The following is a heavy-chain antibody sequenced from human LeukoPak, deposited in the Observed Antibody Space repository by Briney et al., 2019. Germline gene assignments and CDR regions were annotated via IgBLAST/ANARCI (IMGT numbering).Heavy chain of an antibody. Sequence: GESLKISCQGSGSRFTSYWIGWVRQMPGKGLEWMGIIYPGDSDTRYSPSFQGQVTISADKSISTAYLQWSSLKASDTAMYYCAIPGGYCSGGSCYSNYYYYYMDVWGKGTTVTVSS. D-gene: IGHD2-15*01. V-gene: IGHV5-51*01. J-gene: IGHJ6*03. CDR1: GSRFTSYW. CDR2: IYPGDSDT. CDR3: AIPGGYCSGGSCYSNYYYYYMDV.